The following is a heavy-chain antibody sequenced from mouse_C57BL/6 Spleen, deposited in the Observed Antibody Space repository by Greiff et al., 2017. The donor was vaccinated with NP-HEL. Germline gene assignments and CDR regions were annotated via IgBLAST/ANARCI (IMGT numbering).Heavy chain of an antibody. D-gene: IGHD1-1*01. CDR1: GYTFTSYW. CDR2: IYPSDSET. Sequence: QVQLKQSGAELVRPGSSVKLSCKASGYTFTSYWMDWVKQRPGQGLEWIGNIYPSDSETHYNQKFKDKATLTVDKSSSTAYMQLSSLTSEDSAVYYCARSGGSSYFDYWGQGTTLTVSS. J-gene: IGHJ2*01. CDR3: ARSGGSSYFDY. V-gene: IGHV1-61*01.